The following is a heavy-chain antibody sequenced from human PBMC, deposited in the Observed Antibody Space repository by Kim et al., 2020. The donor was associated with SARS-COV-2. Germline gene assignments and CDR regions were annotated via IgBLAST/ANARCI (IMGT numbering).Heavy chain of an antibody. V-gene: IGHV4-59*01. J-gene: IGHJ4*02. CDR3: ASIGSSGYQPDY. D-gene: IGHD3-22*01. Sequence: NYNPSLKGRVTISVDTSKNQFSLKLSSVTAADTAVYYCASIGSSGYQPDYWGQGTLVTVSS.